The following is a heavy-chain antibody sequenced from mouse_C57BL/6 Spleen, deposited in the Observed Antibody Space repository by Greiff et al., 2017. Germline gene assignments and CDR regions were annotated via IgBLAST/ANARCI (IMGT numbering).Heavy chain of an antibody. CDR3: ARLEITTVVNYAMDY. J-gene: IGHJ4*01. CDR2: ISSGGSYT. D-gene: IGHD1-1*01. Sequence: EVQLQESGGDLVKPGGSLKLSCAASGFTFSSYGMSWVRQTPDKRLEWVATISSGGSYTYYPDSVKGRFTISRDNAKNTLYLQMSSLKSEDTAMYYCARLEITTVVNYAMDYWGQGTSVTVSS. V-gene: IGHV5-6*01. CDR1: GFTFSSYG.